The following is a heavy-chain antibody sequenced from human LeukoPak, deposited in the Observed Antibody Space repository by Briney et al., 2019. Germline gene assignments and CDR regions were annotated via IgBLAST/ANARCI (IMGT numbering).Heavy chain of an antibody. V-gene: IGHV1-69*05. CDR2: VIPILGTT. CDR1: GSTFSRSA. Sequence: SVKVSCKASGSTFSRSAISWVRQAPGQGLQWMGGVIPILGTTNYAQRFQDRVSITTDDSTSTSYMEFRSLRSVDTAVYYCARDDGSATIGFDSWGQGTLVNVSS. J-gene: IGHJ4*02. CDR3: ARDDGSATIGFDS.